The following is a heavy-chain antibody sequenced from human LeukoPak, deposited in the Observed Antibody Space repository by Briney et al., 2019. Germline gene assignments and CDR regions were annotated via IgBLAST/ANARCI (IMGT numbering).Heavy chain of an antibody. J-gene: IGHJ4*02. CDR3: AKGSAAGRPYYFDY. CDR1: GFTFSSYA. CDR2: ITGGGGT. V-gene: IGHV3-23*01. Sequence: GGSLRLSCAASGFTFSSYAMSWVRQAPGKGLEWVSAITGGGGTYHADSVMGRFTISRDNSKDTLFLQMNSLRAEDTAIYYCAKGSAAGRPYYFDYWGQGTLVTVSS. D-gene: IGHD6-13*01.